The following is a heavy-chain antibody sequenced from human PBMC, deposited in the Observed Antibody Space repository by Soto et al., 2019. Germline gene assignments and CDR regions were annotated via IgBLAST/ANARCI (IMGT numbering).Heavy chain of an antibody. D-gene: IGHD4-17*01. J-gene: IGHJ4*02. Sequence: QVQLAESGGGVVQPGRSLRLSCIGSGFRFSDYGMHWVRQAPGKGLEWVAMMSFDGTYKYSADSVKGRFIIARDNSKNSLFLQMNSLRAGDTAVYYCEKGRRDGEYNSVYDFWGQGTLVTVSS. CDR1: GFRFSDYG. CDR2: MSFDGTYK. V-gene: IGHV3-30*18. CDR3: EKGRRDGEYNSVYDF.